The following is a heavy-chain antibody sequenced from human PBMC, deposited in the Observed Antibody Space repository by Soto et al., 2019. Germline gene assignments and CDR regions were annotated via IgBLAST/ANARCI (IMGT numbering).Heavy chain of an antibody. CDR1: GFSLTTSGVG. Sequence: QITLKESGPTRVKPTQTLTLTCTFSGFSLTTSGVGVGWIRQPPGKALERLALIYWDDDKRYSPSLKSRLTITNDTSRNQVILTLSNMDPVDTATSYCAHRAGLQGNWDGGYFDFWGQGALITVSS. CDR2: IYWDDDK. V-gene: IGHV2-5*02. CDR3: AHRAGLQGNWDGGYFDF. D-gene: IGHD1-1*01. J-gene: IGHJ4*02.